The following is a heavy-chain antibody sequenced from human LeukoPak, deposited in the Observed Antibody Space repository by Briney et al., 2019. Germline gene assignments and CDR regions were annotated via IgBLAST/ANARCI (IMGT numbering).Heavy chain of an antibody. J-gene: IGHJ3*01. CDR2: INSDGSEG. Sequence: GGSLRLSCAVSGFTFSGFWMSWSRQAPGKGLEWVASINSDGSEGYYADVVKGRFTISRDNAKSSLYLQINSLRAEDTAVYYCARSSYSSSSSVWGQGTMVTVSS. CDR1: GFTFSGFW. V-gene: IGHV3-7*03. D-gene: IGHD6-6*01. CDR3: ARSSYSSSSSV.